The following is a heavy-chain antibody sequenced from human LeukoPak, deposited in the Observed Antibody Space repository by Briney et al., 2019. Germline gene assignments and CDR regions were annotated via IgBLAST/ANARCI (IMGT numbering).Heavy chain of an antibody. Sequence: PSETLSLTCTVSGGSISSYYWSWIRQPPGKGLEWIGYIYYSGSTDYNPSLKSRVTISVDTSKNQFSLKLSSVTAADTAMYYCARAGPYSSGWQYVDYWGQGTLVTVSS. D-gene: IGHD6-19*01. CDR1: GGSISSYY. J-gene: IGHJ4*02. CDR3: ARAGPYSSGWQYVDY. V-gene: IGHV4-59*01. CDR2: IYYSGST.